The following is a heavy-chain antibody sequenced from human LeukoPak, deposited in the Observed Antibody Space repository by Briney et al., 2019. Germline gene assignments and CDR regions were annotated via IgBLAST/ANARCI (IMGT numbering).Heavy chain of an antibody. Sequence: GRSLRLSCAASGFTFSSYAMHWVRQAPGKGLEWVAVISYDGSNKYYADSVKGRFTISRDNSKNTLYLQMNSLRAEGTAVYYCAKEGGYTPYYYYGMDVWGQGTTVTVSS. CDR2: ISYDGSNK. V-gene: IGHV3-30-3*01. J-gene: IGHJ6*02. CDR3: AKEGGYTPYYYYGMDV. D-gene: IGHD5-12*01. CDR1: GFTFSSYA.